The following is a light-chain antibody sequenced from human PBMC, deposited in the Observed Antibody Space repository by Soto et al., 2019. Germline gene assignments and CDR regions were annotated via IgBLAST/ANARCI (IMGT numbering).Light chain of an antibody. CDR3: NSYTSRSTHV. Sequence: QSALTQPASVSGSPGQSITISCTGTSSDVGGYNYVSWYQQHPGKAPKLMIYDVSSRPSGVSNRFSGSKSGNTASLTISGLQAEDEADYYCNSYTSRSTHVFGTGTKLTVL. J-gene: IGLJ1*01. CDR1: SSDVGGYNY. CDR2: DVS. V-gene: IGLV2-14*03.